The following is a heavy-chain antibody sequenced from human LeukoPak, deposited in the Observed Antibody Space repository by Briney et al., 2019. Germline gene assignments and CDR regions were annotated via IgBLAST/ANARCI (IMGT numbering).Heavy chain of an antibody. D-gene: IGHD1-7*01. CDR2: ISPNSGGT. V-gene: IGHV1-2*02. CDR3: ARPMDAGSTGVFDY. Sequence: ASVKVSCKASGYTFTGYYMHWVRQAPGQGLEWMGWISPNSGGTNYAQKFQGRVTMTRDTSISTAYMELSRLRSDDTAVYYCARPMDAGSTGVFDYWGQGTLVTVSS. J-gene: IGHJ4*02. CDR1: GYTFTGYY.